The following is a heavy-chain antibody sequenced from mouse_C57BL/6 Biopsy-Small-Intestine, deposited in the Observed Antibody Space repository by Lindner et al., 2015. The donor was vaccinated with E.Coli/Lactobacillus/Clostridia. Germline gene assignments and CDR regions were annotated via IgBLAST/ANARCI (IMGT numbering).Heavy chain of an antibody. CDR2: ISSGSSTI. J-gene: IGHJ4*01. Sequence: VQLQESGGGLVKPGGSLKLSCAASGFTFSDYGMHWVRQAPEEGLEWVAYISSGSSTIYYADTVKGRFTISRDNAKNTLFLQMTSLRSEDTAMYYCAKYSFYISYAMDYWGQGTSVTVSS. CDR3: AKYSFYISYAMDY. V-gene: IGHV5-17*01. D-gene: IGHD1-1*01. CDR1: GFTFSDYG.